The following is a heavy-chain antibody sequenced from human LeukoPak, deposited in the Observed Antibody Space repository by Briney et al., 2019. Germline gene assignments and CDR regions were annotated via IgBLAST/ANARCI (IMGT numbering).Heavy chain of an antibody. J-gene: IGHJ3*02. CDR1: GGSISSSSYY. CDR2: IYYSGST. Sequence: SETLSLTCTVSGGSISSSSYYWSWIRQPPGKGLEWIGYIYYSGSTNYNPSLKSRVTISVDTSKNQFSLKLSSVTAADTAVYYCARFSEEGDAFDIWGQGTMVTVSS. CDR3: ARFSEEGDAFDI. V-gene: IGHV4-61*01. D-gene: IGHD6-19*01.